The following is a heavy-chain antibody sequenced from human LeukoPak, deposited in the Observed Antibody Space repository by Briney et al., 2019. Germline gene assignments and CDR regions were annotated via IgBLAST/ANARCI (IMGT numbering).Heavy chain of an antibody. CDR1: GGSISSSSYY. Sequence: SETLSLTCTVSGGSISSSSYYWGWIRQPPGKGLEWIGSIYYSGSTYYNPSLKSRVTISVDTSKNQFSLKLSSVTAADTAVYYCLCSLFGEFPDYWGQGTLVTVSS. D-gene: IGHD3-10*02. CDR3: LCSLFGEFPDY. J-gene: IGHJ4*02. CDR2: IYYSGST. V-gene: IGHV4-39*07.